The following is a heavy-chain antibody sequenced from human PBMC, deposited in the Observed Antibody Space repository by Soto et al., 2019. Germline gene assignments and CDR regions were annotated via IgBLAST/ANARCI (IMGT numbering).Heavy chain of an antibody. D-gene: IGHD4-4*01. CDR3: AREVGAYYSNYAYPNWFDP. V-gene: IGHV1-46*01. Sequence: GASVKVSCKASGYTFTSYYMHWLRQAPGQGLEWMGIINPSGGSTSYAQKFQGRVTMTRDTSTSTVYMELSSLRSEDTAVYYCAREVGAYYSNYAYPNWFDPWGQGTLVTVSS. CDR2: INPSGGST. CDR1: GYTFTSYY. J-gene: IGHJ5*02.